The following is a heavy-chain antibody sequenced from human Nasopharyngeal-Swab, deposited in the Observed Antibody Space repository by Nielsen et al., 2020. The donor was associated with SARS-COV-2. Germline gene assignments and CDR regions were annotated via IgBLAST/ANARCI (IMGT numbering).Heavy chain of an antibody. D-gene: IGHD3-10*01. CDR3: ERIGFDLFLWNFYYYIDV. J-gene: IGHJ6*03. Sequence: WIRQPPGKALEWLAQTFSRDEKYYTSSLKSRLTVSNDTSKSQVVLTMTNKDPVDTGTYYCERIGFDLFLWNFYYYIDVWGKGTTVTVSS. CDR2: TFSRDEK. V-gene: IGHV2-26*01.